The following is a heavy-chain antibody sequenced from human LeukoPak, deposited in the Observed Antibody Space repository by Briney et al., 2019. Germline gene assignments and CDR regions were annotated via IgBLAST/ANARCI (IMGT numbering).Heavy chain of an antibody. V-gene: IGHV4-39*01. J-gene: IGHJ4*02. D-gene: IGHD3-16*02. CDR1: GGSISSSSYY. Sequence: SETLSLTCTVSGGSISSSSYYWGWIRQPPGKGLEWIGSIYYSGSTYYNPSLKSRVTISVDTSKNQLSLKPSSVTAADTAVYYCARHPDDYVWGSYRYYFDYWGQGTLVTVSS. CDR2: IYYSGST. CDR3: ARHPDDYVWGSYRYYFDY.